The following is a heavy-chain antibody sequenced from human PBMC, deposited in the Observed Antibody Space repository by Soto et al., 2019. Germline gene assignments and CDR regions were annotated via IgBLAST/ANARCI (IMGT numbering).Heavy chain of an antibody. Sequence: ASVKVSCKASGYTFTSYGISWVRQAPGQGLEWMGWISTYNGDTNYAQKLQSRVTMTTDTSTSKAYMELRSLRSDDTAVYYCARVGVDFWSPYYGYYFDYWGQGTLVTVSS. D-gene: IGHD3-3*01. J-gene: IGHJ4*02. CDR2: ISTYNGDT. V-gene: IGHV1-18*01. CDR3: ARVGVDFWSPYYGYYFDY. CDR1: GYTFTSYG.